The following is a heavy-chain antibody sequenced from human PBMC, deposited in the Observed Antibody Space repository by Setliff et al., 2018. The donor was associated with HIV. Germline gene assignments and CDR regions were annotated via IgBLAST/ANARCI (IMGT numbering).Heavy chain of an antibody. CDR2: SNSDGSST. D-gene: IGHD3-16*01. Sequence: PGGSLRFSCAASGFTFNTYWMHWVRQAPGKGLVWVSHSNSDGSSTTYADSVKGRFTISRDNAKNTLYLQMNSLRAEDTAVYYCARSGGIGNYNWDVWGKGTTVTV. CDR3: ARSGGIGNYNWDV. CDR1: GFTFNTYW. J-gene: IGHJ6*03. V-gene: IGHV3-74*01.